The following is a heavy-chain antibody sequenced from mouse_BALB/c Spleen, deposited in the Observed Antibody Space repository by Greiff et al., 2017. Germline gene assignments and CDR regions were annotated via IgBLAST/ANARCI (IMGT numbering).Heavy chain of an antibody. D-gene: IGHD2-4*01. Sequence: QVQLKQSGPGLVAPSQSLSITCTVSGFSLTSYGVHWVRQSPGKGLEWLGVIWRGGSTDYNSAFISRLSISKDNSKSQVFFKMNSLQADDTAIYYCASWITTGYYYAMDDWGQGTSVTVSS. CDR3: ASWITTGYYYAMDD. CDR2: IWRGGST. J-gene: IGHJ4*01. V-gene: IGHV2-4-1*01. CDR1: GFSLTSYG.